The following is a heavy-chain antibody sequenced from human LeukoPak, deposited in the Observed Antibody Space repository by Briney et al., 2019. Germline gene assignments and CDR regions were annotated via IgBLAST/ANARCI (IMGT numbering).Heavy chain of an antibody. CDR2: ISGSGGST. J-gene: IGHJ4*02. Sequence: GGSLRLSCAASGFTFSSYAMSWVRQAPGNGLEWVSAISGSGGSTYYADSVKGRFTISRDNSKNTLYLQMNSLRAEDTAVYYCAKANPYCSGGSCYQNAYFDYWGQGTLVTVSS. D-gene: IGHD2-15*01. V-gene: IGHV3-23*01. CDR1: GFTFSSYA. CDR3: AKANPYCSGGSCYQNAYFDY.